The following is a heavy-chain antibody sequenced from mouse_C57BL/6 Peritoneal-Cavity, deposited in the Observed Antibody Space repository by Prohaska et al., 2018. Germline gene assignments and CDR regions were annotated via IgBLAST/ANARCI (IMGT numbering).Heavy chain of an antibody. CDR3: MRYGNYWYFDV. CDR2: ISSDGSAI. D-gene: IGHD2-1*01. Sequence: EVQLLETGGGLVQPGGSRGLSCEGSGFTFSGFWMSWVRQTPGKALEWIGDISSDGSAINYAPAIKDRFTIFRDNDKSTLYLQMGNVRSEDTATYFCMRYGNYWYFDVWGTGTTVTVSS. CDR1: GFTFSGFW. J-gene: IGHJ1*03. V-gene: IGHV11-2*01.